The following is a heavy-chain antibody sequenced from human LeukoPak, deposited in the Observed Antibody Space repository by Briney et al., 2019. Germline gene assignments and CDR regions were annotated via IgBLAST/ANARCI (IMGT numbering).Heavy chain of an antibody. CDR3: ASPGEPVPYDAFDI. J-gene: IGHJ3*02. CDR2: ISAYNGNT. D-gene: IGHD7-27*01. Sequence: ASVKVSCKASGYTFTSYGISWVRQAPGQGLEWMGWISAYNGNTNYAQKLQGRVTMTTDTSTSTACMELRSLRSDDTAVYYCASPGEPVPYDAFDIWGQGAMVTVSS. V-gene: IGHV1-18*01. CDR1: GYTFTSYG.